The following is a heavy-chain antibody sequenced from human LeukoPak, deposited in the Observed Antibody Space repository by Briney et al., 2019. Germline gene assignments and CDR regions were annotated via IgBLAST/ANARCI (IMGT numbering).Heavy chain of an antibody. J-gene: IGHJ4*02. CDR3: ARRLLYYYDSSGYYYDPTHFDY. CDR2: IFHSGST. CDR1: GASIIGPKW. Sequence: PSETQSLTCTVSGASIIGPKWWNWVRLSPGKGMEWIGEIFHSGSTHYNPSLKSRVTISVDTSKNQFSLKLSSATAADTAVYYCARRLLYYYDSSGYYYDPTHFDYWGQGTLVTVSS. D-gene: IGHD3-22*01. V-gene: IGHV4-4*02.